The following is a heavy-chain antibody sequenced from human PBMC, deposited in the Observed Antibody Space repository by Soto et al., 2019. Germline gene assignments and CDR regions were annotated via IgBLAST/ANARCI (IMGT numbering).Heavy chain of an antibody. D-gene: IGHD5-18*01. J-gene: IGHJ4*02. CDR2: INHRGST. Sequence: SETLSLTCAVYGGSFSGHYWSWIRQYPGKGLEWIAEINHRGSTNYNPSLKSRVTISVDTSKNQFSLKLSSVTAADTAVYYCARRGYELYYWGQGTLVTVSS. V-gene: IGHV4-34*01. CDR3: ARRGYELYY. CDR1: GGSFSGHY.